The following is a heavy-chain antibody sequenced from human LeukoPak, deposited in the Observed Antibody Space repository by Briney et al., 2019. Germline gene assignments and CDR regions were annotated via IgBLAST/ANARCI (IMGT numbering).Heavy chain of an antibody. CDR3: ARERCSGGSCYPYYFDY. D-gene: IGHD2-15*01. CDR1: GGSISSYY. V-gene: IGHV4-59*01. Sequence: SETLFLTCTVSGGSISSYYWSWIRQPPGKGLEWIGYIYYSGTTNYNPSLKIRVTISVDTSKNQFSLNLTSVTAADTAVYYCARERCSGGSCYPYYFDYWGQGTLVTVSS. CDR2: IYYSGTT. J-gene: IGHJ4*02.